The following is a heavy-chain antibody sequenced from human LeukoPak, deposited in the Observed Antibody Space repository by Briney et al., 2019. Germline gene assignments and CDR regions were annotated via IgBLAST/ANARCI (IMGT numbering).Heavy chain of an antibody. D-gene: IGHD4-23*01. CDR3: ARDPGVSGGPYYFDY. CDR1: GYTFTSYG. V-gene: IGHV1-18*01. Sequence: GASVKVSCKASGYTFTSYGISWVRQAPGQGLEWMGWISVYTGKTNSAQILQGRVTMTTDTSTSTAYMELRSLRSDDTAVYYCARDPGVSGGPYYFDYWGQGTLVTVSS. J-gene: IGHJ4*02. CDR2: ISVYTGKT.